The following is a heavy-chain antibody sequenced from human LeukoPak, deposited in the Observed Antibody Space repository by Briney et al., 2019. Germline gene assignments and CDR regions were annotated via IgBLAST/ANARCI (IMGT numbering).Heavy chain of an antibody. V-gene: IGHV3-48*03. J-gene: IGHJ4*02. CDR3: ARDFGYF. CDR2: ISSSSNLI. D-gene: IGHD3-10*01. CDR1: GFTFSNYK. Sequence: GGSLTLSCAASGFTFSNYKMNWGRQAPGTGLGLVSYISSSSNLIYYSDSVKGRCTISRENATNSLYLHRNSLRAEDTAVYYCARDFGYFWGQGTLVTVSS.